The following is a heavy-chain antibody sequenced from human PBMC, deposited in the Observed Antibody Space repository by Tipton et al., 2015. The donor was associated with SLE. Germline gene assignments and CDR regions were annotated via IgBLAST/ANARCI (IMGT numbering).Heavy chain of an antibody. Sequence: SLRLSCAASEFAFSSYAMSWVRQAPGKGLEWIGEIYHSGSTNYNPSLKSRLSISVDKSNNQFSLKMTSVTAADTAVYYCARPYYHTYFDYWGQGTLVTVSS. D-gene: IGHD3-10*01. V-gene: IGHV4-4*02. CDR3: ARPYYHTYFDY. J-gene: IGHJ4*02. CDR2: IYHSGST. CDR1: EFAFSSYAM.